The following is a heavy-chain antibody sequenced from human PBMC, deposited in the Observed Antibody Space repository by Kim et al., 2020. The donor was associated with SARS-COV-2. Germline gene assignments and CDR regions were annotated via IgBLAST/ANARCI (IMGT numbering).Heavy chain of an antibody. Sequence: NPSLKSRVTISVDTSKNQFSLKLSSVTAADTAVYYCARAYGSGSYAPFDYWGQGTLVTVSS. D-gene: IGHD3-10*01. CDR3: ARAYGSGSYAPFDY. J-gene: IGHJ4*02. V-gene: IGHV4-31*02.